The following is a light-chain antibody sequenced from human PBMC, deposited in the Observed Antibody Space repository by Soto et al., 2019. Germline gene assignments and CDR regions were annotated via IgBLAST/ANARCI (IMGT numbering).Light chain of an antibody. J-gene: IGLJ1*01. CDR2: VVS. CDR3: SSYRSGGTFV. Sequence: QSALTQPASVSGSPGQSIAISCTGTSSDVGGYNYVSWHQQHPGKAPKVLISVVSNRPSGVSNRFSGSKSGNTASLIISGLQAEDEADYYCSSYRSGGTFVFGSGTKLTVL. CDR1: SSDVGGYNY. V-gene: IGLV2-14*01.